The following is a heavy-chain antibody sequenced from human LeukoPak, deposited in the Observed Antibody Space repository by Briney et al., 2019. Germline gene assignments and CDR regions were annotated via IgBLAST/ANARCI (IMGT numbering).Heavy chain of an antibody. CDR1: GYSFTSYW. D-gene: IGHD6-19*01. CDR3: ARPLDSSGWYAGY. CDR2: IYPGDSDT. V-gene: IGHV5-51*01. Sequence: GESLKISCKGSGYSFTSYWIGWVRQMPGKGLEWMGIIYPGDSDTRYSPSFQGQVTISAGKSISTAYLQWSSLKASDTAMYYCARPLDSSGWYAGYWGQGTLVTVSS. J-gene: IGHJ4*02.